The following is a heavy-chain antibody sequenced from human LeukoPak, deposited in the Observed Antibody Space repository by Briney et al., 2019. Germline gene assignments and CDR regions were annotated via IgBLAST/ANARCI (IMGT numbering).Heavy chain of an antibody. V-gene: IGHV4-39*07. CDR1: GPSISNTIYY. CDR2: THYSGST. Sequence: SETLSLTCSVSGPSISNTIYYWAWVRQPPGKGLDWIGSTHYSGSTYYNPSLLSRVTISTDTSKNQFSLKLSSVTAADTAVYYCAREMYDSGGYRVSYFDYWGQGSLVTVSS. J-gene: IGHJ4*02. CDR3: AREMYDSGGYRVSYFDY. D-gene: IGHD3-22*01.